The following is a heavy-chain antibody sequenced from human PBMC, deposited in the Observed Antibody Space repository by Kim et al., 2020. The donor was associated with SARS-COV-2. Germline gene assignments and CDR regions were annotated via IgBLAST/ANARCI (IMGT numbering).Heavy chain of an antibody. V-gene: IGHV1-8*01. Sequence: ASVKVSCKASGYTFTSYDINWVRQATGQGLEWMGWMNPNSGNTGYAQKFQGRVTMTRNTSISTAYMDLSSLRSEDTAVYYCARGTDSSGYYLVDYYYGMDVWGQGTTVTVSS. CDR1: GYTFTSYD. D-gene: IGHD3-22*01. CDR3: ARGTDSSGYYLVDYYYGMDV. CDR2: MNPNSGNT. J-gene: IGHJ6*02.